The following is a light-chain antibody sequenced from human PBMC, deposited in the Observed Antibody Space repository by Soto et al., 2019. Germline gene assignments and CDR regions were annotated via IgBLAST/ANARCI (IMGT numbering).Light chain of an antibody. V-gene: IGKV1-6*01. CDR1: QGIGND. CDR3: LQDYNYPIT. J-gene: IGKJ5*01. CDR2: AAS. Sequence: AIQMTQSPSSLSTSLGARVTITCRASQGIGNDLAWYQQKPGKAPKLLIYAASSLQSGVPSRFSGSGSGTDFTLTISSLQPEDFATYYCLQDYNYPITFGQGTRLEIK.